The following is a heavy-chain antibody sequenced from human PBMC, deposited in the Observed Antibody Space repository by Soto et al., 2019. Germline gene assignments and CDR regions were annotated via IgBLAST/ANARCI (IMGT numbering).Heavy chain of an antibody. D-gene: IGHD6-13*01. CDR1: GYTFTSYG. CDR3: ARDWEQQLASYYYGMDV. CDR2: ISAYNGNT. J-gene: IGHJ6*02. Sequence: ASVKVSCKASGYTFTSYGISWVRQAPGQGLEWMGWISAYNGNTNYAQKLQGRVTMTTDTSTSTAYMELRSLRSDDTAVYYCARDWEQQLASYYYGMDVWGQGTTVTVSS. V-gene: IGHV1-18*04.